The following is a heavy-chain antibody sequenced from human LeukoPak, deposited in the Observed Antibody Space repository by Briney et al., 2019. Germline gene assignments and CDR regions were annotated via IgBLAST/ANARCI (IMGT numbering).Heavy chain of an antibody. V-gene: IGHV3-64*01. CDR2: ISSNGGST. CDR1: GFTFSSYA. CDR3: ASLNSCSGTSCHDAFDI. Sequence: GGSLRLSCAASGFTFSSYAMHWVRQAPWKGLEYVSPISSNGGSTYYANSVKGRFTISRDNSKNTLYLQMGSLRAEDMAVYYCASLNSCSGTSCHDAFDIWGQGTMVTVSS. D-gene: IGHD2-2*01. J-gene: IGHJ3*02.